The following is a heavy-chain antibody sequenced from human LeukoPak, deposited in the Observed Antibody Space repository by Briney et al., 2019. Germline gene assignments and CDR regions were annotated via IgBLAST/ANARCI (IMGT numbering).Heavy chain of an antibody. CDR2: ISYDGSNK. V-gene: IGHV3-30-3*01. J-gene: IGHJ4*02. D-gene: IGHD6-19*01. CDR3: ARGTGYSSGWYKGIDY. CDR1: GFTFSSYA. Sequence: GGSLRLSCAASGFTFSSYAMHWVRQAPGKGLEWVAVISYDGSNKYYADSVKGRFTISRDNSKNTLYLQMNSLRAEDTAVYYCARGTGYSSGWYKGIDYWGQGTLVTVSP.